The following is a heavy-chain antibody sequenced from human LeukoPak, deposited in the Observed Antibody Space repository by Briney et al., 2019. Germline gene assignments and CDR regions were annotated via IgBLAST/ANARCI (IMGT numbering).Heavy chain of an antibody. D-gene: IGHD3-9*01. CDR3: ARERYFDWFDY. J-gene: IGHJ4*02. CDR2: INHSGST. V-gene: IGHV4-34*01. Sequence: SETLSLTCAVYGGSFSGYYWSWIRQPPGKGLEWIGEINHSGSTNYNPSLKSRVTISVDTSKNQFSPKLSSVTATDTAVYYCARERYFDWFDYWGQGTLVTVSS. CDR1: GGSFSGYY.